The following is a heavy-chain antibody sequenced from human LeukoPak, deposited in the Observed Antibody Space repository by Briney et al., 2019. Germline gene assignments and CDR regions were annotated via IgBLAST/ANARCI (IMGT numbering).Heavy chain of an antibody. CDR1: GFTFSSYE. CDR3: ARRAGGYSHPYDY. J-gene: IGHJ4*02. Sequence: PGGSLRLSCAASGFTFSSYEMNWVRQAPGKGLEWVSYISSSSSTIYYADSVKGRFTISRDNAKNSLYLQMNSLRAEDTAVYYCARRAGGYSHPYDYWGQGILVTVSS. V-gene: IGHV3-48*03. CDR2: ISSSSSTI. D-gene: IGHD4-23*01.